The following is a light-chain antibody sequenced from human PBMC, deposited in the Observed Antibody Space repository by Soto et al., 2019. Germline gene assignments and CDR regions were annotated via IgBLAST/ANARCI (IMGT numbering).Light chain of an antibody. CDR2: GAS. Sequence: EIVMTQSPATLSVSPGERATLSSRASQSVSSDLAWYQQNPGQAPRLLIYGASTRAPGIPARFSGSGSGTEFTLTISSLQSEDFAVYYCQQYNNWPWTFGQGTKVEIK. J-gene: IGKJ1*01. CDR1: QSVSSD. V-gene: IGKV3-15*01. CDR3: QQYNNWPWT.